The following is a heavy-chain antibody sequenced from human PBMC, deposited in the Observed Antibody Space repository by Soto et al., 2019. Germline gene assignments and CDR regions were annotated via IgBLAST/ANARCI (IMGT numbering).Heavy chain of an antibody. V-gene: IGHV5-10-1*01. CDR1: GYSFAGYW. J-gene: IGHJ4*02. D-gene: IGHD3-22*01. CDR3: ARQIYDSDTGPNFQYYFDS. CDR2: IDPSDSQT. Sequence: GESLKISCKGSGYSFAGYWITWVRQKPGKGLEWMGRIDPSDSQTYYSPSFRGHVTISVTKSSTTVFLQWSSLRASDTAMYYCARQIYDSDTGPNFQYYFDSWGQGTPVTVSS.